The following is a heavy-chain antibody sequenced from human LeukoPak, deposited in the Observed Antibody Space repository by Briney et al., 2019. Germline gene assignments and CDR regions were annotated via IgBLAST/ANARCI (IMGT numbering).Heavy chain of an antibody. J-gene: IGHJ3*02. CDR3: ATSSGLTTHDAFDI. CDR2: MNPETEIT. V-gene: IGHV1-8*02. D-gene: IGHD3/OR15-3a*01. Sequence: ASVKVSCKASGYTFTGYYMHWVRQASGQGLEWMGWMNPETEITEYAQKFQGRVTMTRDTSISTAYMELSGLTSEDTAVYFCATSSGLTTHDAFDIWGQGTKVTVSS. CDR1: GYTFTGYY.